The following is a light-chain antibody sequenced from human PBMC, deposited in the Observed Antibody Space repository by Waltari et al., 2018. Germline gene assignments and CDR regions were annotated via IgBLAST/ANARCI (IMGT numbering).Light chain of an antibody. J-gene: IGLJ3*02. Sequence: QSALTQPASVSGSPGQSITIPCTGTSSDVGGYNYVSWYQQHPGKVPKLLIFDVSNRPSGVSNRFSGSKSGNTASLTISGLQAEDESDYYCCSFTGRSTWVFGGGTKLTVL. CDR1: SSDVGGYNY. CDR2: DVS. CDR3: CSFTGRSTWV. V-gene: IGLV2-14*01.